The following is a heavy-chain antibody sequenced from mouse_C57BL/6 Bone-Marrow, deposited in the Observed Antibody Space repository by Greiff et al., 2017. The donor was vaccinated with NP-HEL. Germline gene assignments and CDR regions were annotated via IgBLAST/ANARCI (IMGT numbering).Heavy chain of an antibody. CDR2: IYPRSGNT. J-gene: IGHJ1*03. V-gene: IGHV1-81*01. CDR1: GYTFTSYG. Sequence: VQLVESGAELARPGASVKLSCKASGYTFTSYGISWVKQRTGQGLEWIGEIYPRSGNTYYNEKFKGKATLTADKSSSTAYMELRSLTSEDSAVYFCARGWAWYFDVWGTGTTVTVSS. CDR3: ARGWAWYFDV. D-gene: IGHD3-3*01.